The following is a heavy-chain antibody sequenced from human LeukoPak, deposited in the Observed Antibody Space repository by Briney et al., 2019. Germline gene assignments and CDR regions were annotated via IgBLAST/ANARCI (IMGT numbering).Heavy chain of an antibody. CDR1: GGSFSGYY. D-gene: IGHD3-22*01. V-gene: IGHV4-34*01. CDR3: ARRFSGYFVDAFDI. Sequence: SETLSLTCAVYGGSFSGYYWSWIRQPPGKGLEWIGEINHSGSTNYNPSLKSRVTISVDTSKNQFSLKLSSVTAADTAVYYCARRFSGYFVDAFDIWGQGTMVTVSS. CDR2: INHSGST. J-gene: IGHJ3*02.